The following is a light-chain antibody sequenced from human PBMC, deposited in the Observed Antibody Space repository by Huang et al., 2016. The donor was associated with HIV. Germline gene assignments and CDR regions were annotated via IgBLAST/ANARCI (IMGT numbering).Light chain of an antibody. V-gene: IGKV3-15*01. CDR1: QSFSNN. Sequence: EIVMTQSPATLSASPGERATLPCWSSQSFSNNLAWYQQKPGQAPRLLIYCASTRATGIPARFSGSGSGTEFTLTISSLQSEDFAVYYCQQYNNWPGTFGQGTKVEIK. J-gene: IGKJ1*01. CDR2: CAS. CDR3: QQYNNWPGT.